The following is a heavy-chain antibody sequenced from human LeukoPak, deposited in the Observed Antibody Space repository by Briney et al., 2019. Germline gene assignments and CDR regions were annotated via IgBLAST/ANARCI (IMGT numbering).Heavy chain of an antibody. D-gene: IGHD3-3*01. V-gene: IGHV3-7*01. CDR2: IKQDGSEK. Sequence: GSLRLSCAASGFTFSSYWMSWVRQAPGKGLEWVANIKQDGSEKYYVDSVKGRFTISRDNAKNSLYLQMNSLRAEDTAVYYCARDTEITYYDFWSGYWVYYYYMDVWGKGTTVTVSS. CDR1: GFTFSSYW. CDR3: ARDTEITYYDFWSGYWVYYYYMDV. J-gene: IGHJ6*03.